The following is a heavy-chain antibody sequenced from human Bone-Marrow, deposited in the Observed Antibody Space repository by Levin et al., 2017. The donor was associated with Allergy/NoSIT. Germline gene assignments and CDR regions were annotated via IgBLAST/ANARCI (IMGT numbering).Heavy chain of an antibody. J-gene: IGHJ4*02. Sequence: PGESLKISCKGSGYKFTSYWIGWVRQMPGKGLEWMGNIYPGDSDTKYSPSFQGHVTISADKSTTTAFLQLIGLKASDSAIYYCARRQTGCSDGICYPYYFDSWGQGTLVAVSS. CDR2: IYPGDSDT. D-gene: IGHD2-15*01. V-gene: IGHV5-51*01. CDR1: GYKFTSYW. CDR3: ARRQTGCSDGICYPYYFDS.